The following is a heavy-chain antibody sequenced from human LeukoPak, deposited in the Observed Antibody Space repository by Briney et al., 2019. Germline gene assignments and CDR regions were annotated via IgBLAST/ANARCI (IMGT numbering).Heavy chain of an antibody. CDR1: GYTFTGYY. D-gene: IGHD2-15*01. J-gene: IGHJ6*03. CDR2: INPNSGGT. CDR3: AREPYCSGGSCGGYYYYYMDV. V-gene: IGHV1-2*02. Sequence: ASVKVSCKASGYTFTGYYMHWVRQAPGQGLEWMGWINPNSGGTNYAQKFQGRVTMTRDTSISTAYMELSRLRSDDTAVYYCAREPYCSGGSCGGYYYYYMDVWGKGTTATVSS.